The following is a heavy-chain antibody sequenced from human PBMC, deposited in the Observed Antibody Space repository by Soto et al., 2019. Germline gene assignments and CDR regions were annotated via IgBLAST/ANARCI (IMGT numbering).Heavy chain of an antibody. CDR3: AREWGWTGEAMWAYYFDY. Sequence: PVGSLRLSCAASGFNFSTYSMNWVRQAPGKGLEWVSSISLISTYIHYADSVKGRFTISRDNAKNSLYLQMNSLRAEDTAVYYCAREWGWTGEAMWAYYFDYWGQGTPVTVSS. V-gene: IGHV3-21*01. CDR1: GFNFSTYS. D-gene: IGHD2-2*01. CDR2: ISLISTYI. J-gene: IGHJ4*02.